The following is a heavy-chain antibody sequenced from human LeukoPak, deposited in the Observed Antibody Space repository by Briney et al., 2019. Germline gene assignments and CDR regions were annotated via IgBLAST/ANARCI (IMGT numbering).Heavy chain of an antibody. J-gene: IGHJ4*02. CDR2: IYHSGST. Sequence: SETLSLTCAVSGYSISSGYYWGWIRQPPGKGLEWIGSIYHSGSTDYNPSLKSRVTISVDTSKNEFSLKLSSVTAADTAVYYCARHPPGFSGPQPAFDYWGQGTLVTVSS. V-gene: IGHV4-38-2*01. D-gene: IGHD5-12*01. CDR1: GYSISSGYY. CDR3: ARHPPGFSGPQPAFDY.